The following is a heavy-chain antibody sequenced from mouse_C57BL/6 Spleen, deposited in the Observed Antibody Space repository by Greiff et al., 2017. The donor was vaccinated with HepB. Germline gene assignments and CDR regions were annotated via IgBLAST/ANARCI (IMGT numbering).Heavy chain of an antibody. CDR2: ISYSGST. V-gene: IGHV3-1*01. CDR1: GYSITSGYD. J-gene: IGHJ2*01. Sequence: EVKLMESGPGMVKPSQSLSLTCTVTGYSITSGYDWHWIRHFPGNKLEWMGYISYSGSTNYNPSLKSRISITHDTSKNHFFLKLNSVTTEDTATYYCARNYGSREGSYYFDYWGKGTTVTVSS. CDR3: ARNYGSREGSYYFDY. D-gene: IGHD1-1*01.